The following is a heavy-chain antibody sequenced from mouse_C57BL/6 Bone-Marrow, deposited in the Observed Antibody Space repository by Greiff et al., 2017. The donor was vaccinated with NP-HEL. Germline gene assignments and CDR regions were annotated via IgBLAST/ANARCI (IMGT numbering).Heavy chain of an antibody. J-gene: IGHJ3*01. CDR3: ARDEGGARFAY. D-gene: IGHD1-3*01. V-gene: IGHV5-4*01. Sequence: EVMLVESGGGLVKPGGSLKLSCAASGFTFSSYAMSWVRQTPEKRLEWVATISDGGSYTYYPDNVKGRFTISRDNAKNNLYLQMSHLKSEDTAMYYCARDEGGARFAYWGQGTLVTVSA. CDR1: GFTFSSYA. CDR2: ISDGGSYT.